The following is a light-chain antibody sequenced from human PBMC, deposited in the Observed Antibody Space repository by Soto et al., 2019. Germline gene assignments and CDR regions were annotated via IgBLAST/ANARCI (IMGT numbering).Light chain of an antibody. V-gene: IGKV4-1*01. Sequence: DIVMTQSLDSLAVSLGERATINCKSSQSVLYSSNNKNYLAWYQQKPGQPPKLLIYWASTRESGVPDRFSGSGSGTDFTLTISSLQAEDVAVYYCQQYYNTLWTFGQGTKVEIK. J-gene: IGKJ1*01. CDR3: QQYYNTLWT. CDR1: QSVLYSSNNKNY. CDR2: WAS.